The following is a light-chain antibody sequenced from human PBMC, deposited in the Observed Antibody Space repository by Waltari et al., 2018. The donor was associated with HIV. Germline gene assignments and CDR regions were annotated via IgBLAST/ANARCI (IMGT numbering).Light chain of an antibody. CDR2: RNN. J-gene: IGLJ1*01. Sequence: QSVLTQPPSAPGTPGQRVTLSCSGRRSNSGSNYVNWYQQLPGTAPKRLIYRNNERPSGVPARFSCSTSGTSASLAISGLRSEDEADYSCAAWDATLSGPDFGTGTKVTVL. CDR1: RSNSGSNY. CDR3: AAWDATLSGPD. V-gene: IGLV1-47*01.